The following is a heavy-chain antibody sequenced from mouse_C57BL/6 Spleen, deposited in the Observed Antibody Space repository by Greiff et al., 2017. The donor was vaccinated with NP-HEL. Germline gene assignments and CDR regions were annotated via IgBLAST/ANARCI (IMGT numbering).Heavy chain of an antibody. Sequence: DVHLVESGGGLVKPGGSLKLSCAASGFTFSDYGMHWVRQAPEKGLEWVAYISRGSSTIYYADTVKGRFTISRDNAKNTLFLQMTSLRSEDTAMYYCARGDTVVAYYYAMDYWGQGTSVTVSS. CDR2: ISRGSSTI. J-gene: IGHJ4*01. D-gene: IGHD1-1*01. CDR1: GFTFSDYG. V-gene: IGHV5-17*01. CDR3: ARGDTVVAYYYAMDY.